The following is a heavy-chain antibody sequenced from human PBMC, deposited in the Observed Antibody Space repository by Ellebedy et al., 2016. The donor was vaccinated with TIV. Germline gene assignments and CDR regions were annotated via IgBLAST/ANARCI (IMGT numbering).Heavy chain of an antibody. V-gene: IGHV4-59*08. CDR2: IYSSGST. J-gene: IGHJ6*03. CDR1: GGSISGFY. D-gene: IGHD4-11*01. Sequence: SETLSLTCTVSGGSISGFYWSWVRQPPGKGLECIGYIYSSGSTYYNPSLESRVTISVDTSKSQFSLKLNSVTAADTAVYYCARRNTELITVEEYYYYMDVWGKGTTVTVSS. CDR3: ARRNTELITVEEYYYYMDV.